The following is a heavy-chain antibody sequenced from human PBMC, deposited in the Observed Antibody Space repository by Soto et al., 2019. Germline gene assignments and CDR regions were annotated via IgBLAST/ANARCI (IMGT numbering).Heavy chain of an antibody. CDR3: VKGRDRTKGFYS. CDR1: EFIFSSYA. Sequence: EVQVLESGGTLVQPGESLRLSCAASEFIFSSYAMSWVSQAPGKGLEWLSGISASGVSTYYADSVKGRFTISRDNSKNTLYLEMNKLRAEDTAVYYCVKGRDRTKGFYSCGQGTLVTVSS. V-gene: IGHV3-23*01. CDR2: ISASGVST. J-gene: IGHJ4*02.